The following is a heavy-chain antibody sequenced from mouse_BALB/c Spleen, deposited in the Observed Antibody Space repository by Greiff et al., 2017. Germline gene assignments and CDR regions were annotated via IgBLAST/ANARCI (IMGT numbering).Heavy chain of an antibody. D-gene: IGHD6-2*01. Sequence: DVQLQESGPGLVKPSQSLSLTCTVTGYSITSDYAWNWIRQFPGNKLEWMGYISYSGSTSYNPSLKSRISITRDTSKNQFFLQLNSVTTEDTATYYCARCESGFDYWGQGTTLTVSS. CDR1: GYSITSDYA. V-gene: IGHV3-2*02. J-gene: IGHJ2*01. CDR2: ISYSGST. CDR3: ARCESGFDY.